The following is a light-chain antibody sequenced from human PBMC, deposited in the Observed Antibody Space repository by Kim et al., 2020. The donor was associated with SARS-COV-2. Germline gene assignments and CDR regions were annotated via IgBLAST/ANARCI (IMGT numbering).Light chain of an antibody. CDR1: RSNIGSNT. J-gene: IGLJ3*02. CDR2: NKS. V-gene: IGLV1-44*01. Sequence: GQRVTISCSGSRSNIGSNTVNWYQHVQGTAPKLHIFNKSRRPSGVRDRFSGSKSDTSASLVISGLQSEDEADYYCATWDDTLEGPVFGGGTQLTVL. CDR3: ATWDDTLEGPV.